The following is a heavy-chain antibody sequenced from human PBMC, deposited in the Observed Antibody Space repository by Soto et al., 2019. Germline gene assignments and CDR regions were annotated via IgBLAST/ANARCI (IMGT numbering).Heavy chain of an antibody. CDR1: GFTFSAYG. J-gene: IGHJ5*01. Sequence: GGSLRLSCEASGFTFSAYGMHWVRQAPGKGLEWVAAISHDGSDRYYADSVKGRFTISRDNSKNTLYLQMNSLRSEDTAIYYFPKGTAVAYQLFDSWGQRTLVTGSS. CDR2: ISHDGSDR. CDR3: PKGTAVAYQLFDS. D-gene: IGHD6-19*01. V-gene: IGHV3-30*18.